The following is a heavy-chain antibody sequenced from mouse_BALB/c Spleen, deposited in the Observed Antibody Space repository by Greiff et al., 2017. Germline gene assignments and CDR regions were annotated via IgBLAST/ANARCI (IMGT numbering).Heavy chain of an antibody. Sequence: EVKLMESGPSLVKPSQTLSLTCSVTGDSITSGYWNWIRKFPGNKLEYMGYISYSGSTYYNPSLKSRISITRDTSKNQYYLQLNSVTTEDTATYYCARFPSYGYYFDYWGQGTTLTVSS. CDR2: ISYSGST. D-gene: IGHD2-9*01. J-gene: IGHJ2*01. CDR1: GDSITSGY. CDR3: ARFPSYGYYFDY. V-gene: IGHV3-8*02.